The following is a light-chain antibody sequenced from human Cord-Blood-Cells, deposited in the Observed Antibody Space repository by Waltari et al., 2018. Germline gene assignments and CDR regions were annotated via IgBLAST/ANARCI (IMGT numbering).Light chain of an antibody. Sequence: SALTQPASVSGSPGQSITIPCTGTSSDVWSYNLVSWYQQDPGKTPKLMVYEGSKRPSGVSNRFSGSKSGNTASLTISGLQAEDEADYYCCSYAGSSTLVFGGGTKLTVL. CDR2: EGS. CDR3: CSYAGSSTLV. J-gene: IGLJ2*01. CDR1: SSDVWSYNL. V-gene: IGLV2-23*01.